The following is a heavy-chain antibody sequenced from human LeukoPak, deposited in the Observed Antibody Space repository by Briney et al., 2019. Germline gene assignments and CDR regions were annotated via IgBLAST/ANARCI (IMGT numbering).Heavy chain of an antibody. D-gene: IGHD4-17*01. CDR2: TCYSGST. Sequence: SETLSLTCTVSGGSISTYCWDWFRQPPGKGLEWIGHTCYSGSTNYNPSLKSRVTISVDTSKNQFSLKLSSVTAADTAVYYCARGPTVTTDYWGQGTLVTVSS. CDR1: GGSISTYC. CDR3: ARGPTVTTDY. J-gene: IGHJ4*02. V-gene: IGHV4-59*01.